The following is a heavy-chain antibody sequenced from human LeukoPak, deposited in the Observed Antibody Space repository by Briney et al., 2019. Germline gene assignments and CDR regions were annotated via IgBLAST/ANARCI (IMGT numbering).Heavy chain of an antibody. Sequence: ASVKVSCRSSGYAFTGYYMHWVRQAPGQGLEWMGIINPSGGSTSYAQKFQGRVTMTRDTSTSTVYMELSSLRSEDTAVYYCARVGTHGPRYFDWLASNAGTFDYWGQGTLVTVSS. CDR3: ARVGTHGPRYFDWLASNAGTFDY. V-gene: IGHV1-46*01. J-gene: IGHJ4*02. D-gene: IGHD3-9*01. CDR2: INPSGGST. CDR1: GYAFTGYY.